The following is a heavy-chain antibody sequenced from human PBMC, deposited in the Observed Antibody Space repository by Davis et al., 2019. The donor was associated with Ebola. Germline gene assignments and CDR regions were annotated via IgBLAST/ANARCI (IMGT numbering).Heavy chain of an antibody. CDR1: GGSISSSSYY. J-gene: IGHJ5*02. CDR2: IYYSGST. Sequence: MPGGSLRLSCTVSGGSISSSSYYWGWIRQPPGKGLEWIGSIYYSGSTYYNPSLKSRVTISVDTSKNQFSLKLSSVTAADTAVYYCARGGRFLEWSRVDPWGQGTLVTVSS. CDR3: ARGGRFLEWSRVDP. V-gene: IGHV4-39*01. D-gene: IGHD3-3*01.